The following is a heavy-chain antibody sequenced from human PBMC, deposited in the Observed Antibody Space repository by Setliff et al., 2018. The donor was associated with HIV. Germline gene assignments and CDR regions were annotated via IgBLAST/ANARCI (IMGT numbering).Heavy chain of an antibody. D-gene: IGHD6-13*01. CDR1: GDSISHYY. J-gene: IGHJ1*01. CDR3: ATDPGYSSTWYSESFQH. CDR2: IFTSATTNF. Sequence: SETLSLTCSVSGDSISHYYWSWIRQPPGKGLEWIGDIFTSATTNFNYNPSPKSRVTMSIDTSKNQFSLKLRSVTAADTAMYYCATDPGYSSTWYSESFQHWGQGTVVTVSS. V-gene: IGHV4-4*08.